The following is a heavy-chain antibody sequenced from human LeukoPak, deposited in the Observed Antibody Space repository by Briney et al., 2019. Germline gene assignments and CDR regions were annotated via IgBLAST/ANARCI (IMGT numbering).Heavy chain of an antibody. D-gene: IGHD3-22*01. Sequence: GGSLRLSCAASGFTFSSYAMSLVRQAPGKGLEWVSAISGSGGSTYYADSVKGRLTISRDNSKNTLYLQMNSLRAEDTAVYYCAKGQYYYDSSGYYSWFDPWGQGTLVTVSS. CDR3: AKGQYYYDSSGYYSWFDP. CDR2: ISGSGGST. V-gene: IGHV3-23*01. J-gene: IGHJ5*02. CDR1: GFTFSSYA.